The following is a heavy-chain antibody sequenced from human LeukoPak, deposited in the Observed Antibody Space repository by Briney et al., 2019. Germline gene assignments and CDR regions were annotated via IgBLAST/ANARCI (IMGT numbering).Heavy chain of an antibody. J-gene: IGHJ6*02. Sequence: GGSLRLSCAASGFTFSSYGMHWVRQAPGKGLEWVAVISYDGSNKYYADSVKGRFTISRDNSKNTLYLQMNSLRAEDTAVYYCAREMTYYDFWGGYYFDYYYYGMDVWGQGTTVTVSS. V-gene: IGHV3-30*03. D-gene: IGHD3-3*01. CDR3: AREMTYYDFWGGYYFDYYYYGMDV. CDR2: ISYDGSNK. CDR1: GFTFSSYG.